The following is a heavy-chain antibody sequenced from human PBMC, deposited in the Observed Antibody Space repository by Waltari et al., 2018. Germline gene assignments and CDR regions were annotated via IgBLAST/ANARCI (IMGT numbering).Heavy chain of an antibody. V-gene: IGHV4-4*02. D-gene: IGHD2-15*01. CDR3: ARDRGRGLYLDS. CDR1: GDSMTTSDC. Sequence: QLQLQESGPGLVKPSGTLSLTCALSGDSMTTSDCWSWVRQSPGKGLEWVGQVRGDGSTNYNPSVASRVTISLDTSTNQYSLRVTSATAADTAVYYCARDRGRGLYLDSWGQEILVTVSP. CDR2: VRGDGST. J-gene: IGHJ4*02.